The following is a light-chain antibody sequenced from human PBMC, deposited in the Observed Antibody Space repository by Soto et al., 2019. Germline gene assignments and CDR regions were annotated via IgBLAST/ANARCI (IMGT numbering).Light chain of an antibody. Sequence: EIVMTQSPGTLSLSPGERATLSCRASQSVSSSYLAWYQQKPGQAPRLLIYAASSRATGIPDRFSGSASGTDLTLTITRLEPEDFAVYYCQQYGSSPKTFGQGTKVEIK. CDR3: QQYGSSPKT. V-gene: IGKV3-20*01. CDR1: QSVSSSY. CDR2: AAS. J-gene: IGKJ1*01.